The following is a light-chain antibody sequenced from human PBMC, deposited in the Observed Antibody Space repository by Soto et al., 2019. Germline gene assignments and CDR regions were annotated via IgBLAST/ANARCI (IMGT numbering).Light chain of an antibody. V-gene: IGKV1-9*01. CDR2: AAS. CDR3: QLLNSYGTWT. J-gene: IGKJ1*01. CDR1: QGISSY. Sequence: DIQLTQSPSFLSASVGDRVTITCRASQGISSYLAWYQQKPGKAPKLLIYAASTLQSGVPSRFSGSGSGTEFTLTISSLQPEDFATYYCQLLNSYGTWTFGQGTKVEIK.